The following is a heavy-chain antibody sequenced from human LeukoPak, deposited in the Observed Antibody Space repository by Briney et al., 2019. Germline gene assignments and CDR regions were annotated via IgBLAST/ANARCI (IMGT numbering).Heavy chain of an antibody. D-gene: IGHD2-21*01. CDR2: IYENGGTT. CDR3: AKDFRIGYSAHFDY. CDR1: EFTFRSHA. J-gene: IGHJ4*02. V-gene: IGHV3-23*01. Sequence: GGSLRLSCVGSEFTFRSHAMSWVRQAPEKGLEFVSGIYENGGTTYYADSVKGRFSISRDNSKNTLYLQMDSLRGEDTAVYYCAKDFRIGYSAHFDYWGQGALVTVSS.